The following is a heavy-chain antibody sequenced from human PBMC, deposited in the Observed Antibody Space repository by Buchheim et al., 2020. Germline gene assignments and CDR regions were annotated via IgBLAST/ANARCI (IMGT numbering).Heavy chain of an antibody. D-gene: IGHD3-3*01. CDR2: ISYDGSNK. J-gene: IGHJ6*02. CDR1: GFTFSSYG. Sequence: QVQLVESGGGVVQPGRSLRLSCAASGFTFSSYGMHWVRQAPGKGLEWVAVISYDGSNKYYADSVKGRFTISRDNSKNTLYLQMNSLRAEDTAVYYCAKDLEPGPQRFYYYGMDVWGQGTT. V-gene: IGHV3-30*18. CDR3: AKDLEPGPQRFYYYGMDV.